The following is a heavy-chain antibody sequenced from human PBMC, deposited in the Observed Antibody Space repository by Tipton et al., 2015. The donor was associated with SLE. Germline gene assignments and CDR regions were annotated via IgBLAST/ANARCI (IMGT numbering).Heavy chain of an antibody. Sequence: GSLRLSCAASGVTFSSYWMHWVRQAPGKGLVWVSRINSDGSTTNYADSVKGRFTISRDNAKNSLYLQMNSLRAEDTAVYYCARDPLGYDILPQGHFDYWGQGTLVTVSS. V-gene: IGHV3-74*01. CDR1: GVTFSSYW. CDR2: INSDGSTT. J-gene: IGHJ4*02. CDR3: ARDPLGYDILPQGHFDY. D-gene: IGHD3-9*01.